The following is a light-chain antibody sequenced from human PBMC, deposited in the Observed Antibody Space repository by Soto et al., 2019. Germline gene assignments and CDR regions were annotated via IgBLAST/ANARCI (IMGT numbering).Light chain of an antibody. CDR1: QSVSSRY. V-gene: IGKV3-20*01. CDR2: GAS. CDR3: QQYGSSPWT. Sequence: EIVLTQSPGTLPLSPGERATLSCRASQSVSSRYLGWYQQKPGQAPRLLIYGASSRATGIPDRFSGSGSGTDFTLTISRLEPEDFGVYYCQQYGSSPWTFGQGTKVEIK. J-gene: IGKJ1*01.